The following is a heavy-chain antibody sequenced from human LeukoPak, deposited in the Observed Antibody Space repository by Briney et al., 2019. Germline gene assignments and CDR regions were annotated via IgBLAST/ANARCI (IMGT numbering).Heavy chain of an antibody. V-gene: IGHV3-30*18. CDR3: AKGHSSGWSYFDY. CDR2: ISYHGSNK. Sequence: GGSLRLSCAASGFTFSSYGMHWVRQAPGKGLEWVAVISYHGSNKYYAVSVKGRYTISRDNSKNTLYLQMNSLRAEDTAMYYCAKGHSSGWSYFDYWGQGTLVTVSS. J-gene: IGHJ4*02. D-gene: IGHD6-19*01. CDR1: GFTFSSYG.